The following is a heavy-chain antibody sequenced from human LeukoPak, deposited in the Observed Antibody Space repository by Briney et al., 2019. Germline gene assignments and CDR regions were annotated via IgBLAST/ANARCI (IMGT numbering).Heavy chain of an antibody. V-gene: IGHV1-8*03. J-gene: IGHJ3*02. D-gene: IGHD5-24*01. CDR1: GYTFTSYD. Sequence: GASAKVSCKASGYTFTSYDINWVRQATGQGLEWMGWMNPNSGNTGYAQKFQGRVTITRNTSISTAYMELSSLRSEDTAVYYCARGATTADAFDIWGQGTMVTVSS. CDR2: MNPNSGNT. CDR3: ARGATTADAFDI.